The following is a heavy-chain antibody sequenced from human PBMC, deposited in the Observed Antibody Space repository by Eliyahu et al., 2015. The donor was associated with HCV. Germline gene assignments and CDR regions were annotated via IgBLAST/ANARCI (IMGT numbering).Heavy chain of an antibody. Sequence: SMHWVRQAPGKGLEWMGGFDPEDGKTIYAQKFQGGVTMTEDTSTDTAYMELSSLRSEDTAVYYCATDRRLGNWYFDLWGRGTLVTVSS. CDR1: S. J-gene: IGHJ2*01. CDR3: ATDRRLGNWYFDL. CDR2: FDPEDGKT. D-gene: IGHD1-26*01. V-gene: IGHV1-24*01.